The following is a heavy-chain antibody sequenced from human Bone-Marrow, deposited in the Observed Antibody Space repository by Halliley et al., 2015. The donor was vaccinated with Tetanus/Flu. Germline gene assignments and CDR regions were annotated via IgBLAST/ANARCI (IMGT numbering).Heavy chain of an antibody. Sequence: CAASGFMFIYSAMGWVRQAPGKGLEWVSTVSANGGRTNYADSVKGRFTISRGNSKNTPYLQMNSLRAEDTALYYCARISPFDTSTYSGGEFDYWGQGTLVTVSS. CDR1: GFMFIYSA. V-gene: IGHV3-23*01. J-gene: IGHJ4*02. CDR2: VSANGGRT. CDR3: ARISPFDTSTYSGGEFDY. D-gene: IGHD3-22*01.